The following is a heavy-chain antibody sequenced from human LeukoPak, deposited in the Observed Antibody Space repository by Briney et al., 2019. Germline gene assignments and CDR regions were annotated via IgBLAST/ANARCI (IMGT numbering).Heavy chain of an antibody. J-gene: IGHJ4*02. CDR1: GGSLSSSDYS. Sequence: SETLSLTCTVSGGSLSSSDYSWDWIRQSLEKGLEWIGNFYFSGGTYYSPSLKSRVTISADTSKNQFSLKLSSVTAADTAVYYCARRSRNYAFDLWGQGTPVTVSS. CDR2: FYFSGGT. D-gene: IGHD4-11*01. CDR3: ARRSRNYAFDL. V-gene: IGHV4-39*01.